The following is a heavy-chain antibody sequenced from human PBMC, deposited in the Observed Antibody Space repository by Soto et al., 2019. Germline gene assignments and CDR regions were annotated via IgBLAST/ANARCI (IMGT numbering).Heavy chain of an antibody. CDR1: GFTFSSYA. J-gene: IGHJ6*02. Sequence: EVQLLESGGGLVQPGGSLRLSCAASGFTFSSYAMSWVRQAPGKGLEWVSAISGSGGSTYYADSVKGRFTISRDNSKNTLYLQMNSLRAEDTAVYYCAKDQVPAAMPRGYYGMDVWGQGTTVTVSS. CDR2: ISGSGGST. CDR3: AKDQVPAAMPRGYYGMDV. D-gene: IGHD2-2*01. V-gene: IGHV3-23*01.